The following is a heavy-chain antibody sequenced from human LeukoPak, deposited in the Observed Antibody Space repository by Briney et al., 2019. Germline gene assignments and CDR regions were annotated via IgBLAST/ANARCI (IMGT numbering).Heavy chain of an antibody. D-gene: IGHD5-12*01. V-gene: IGHV4-39*01. CDR1: GGSISSSSFY. J-gene: IGHJ4*02. CDR2: FYYREST. Sequence: SETLPLTCTVSGGSISSSSFYWGWFRQPPGKGLEWVGSFYYRESTNYNPSLKSRVTISVGTSKNQFSLRLSSVTAADTAMYYRATHPRANSGYDLSDYWGQGTLVTVSS. CDR3: ATHPRANSGYDLSDY.